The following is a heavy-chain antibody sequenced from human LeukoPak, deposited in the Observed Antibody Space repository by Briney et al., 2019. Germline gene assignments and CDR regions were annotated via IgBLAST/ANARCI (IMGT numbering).Heavy chain of an antibody. Sequence: EASVKVSCKASGYTFTGYYMHWVRQAPGQGLEWVGWINPNSGGANYAQKFQGRVTMTRDTSISTAYMELSRLRSDDTAVYYCARDWGHSDAFDIWGQGTMVTVSS. CDR1: GYTFTGYY. D-gene: IGHD3-16*01. J-gene: IGHJ3*02. CDR2: INPNSGGA. CDR3: ARDWGHSDAFDI. V-gene: IGHV1-2*02.